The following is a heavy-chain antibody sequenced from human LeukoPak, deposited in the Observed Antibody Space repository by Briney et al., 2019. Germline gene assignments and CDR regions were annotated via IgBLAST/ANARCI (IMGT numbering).Heavy chain of an antibody. V-gene: IGHV4-59*01. Sequence: SETLSLTCTVSGGSISSYYWSWIRQPPGKGLEWIGYIYYSGSTNYNPSLKSRVTISVDTSKNQFSLKLSSVTAADTAVYYCARSPLRYDSSGYYLDYWGQGTLVTVSS. D-gene: IGHD3-22*01. CDR1: GGSISSYY. CDR2: IYYSGST. J-gene: IGHJ4*02. CDR3: ARSPLRYDSSGYYLDY.